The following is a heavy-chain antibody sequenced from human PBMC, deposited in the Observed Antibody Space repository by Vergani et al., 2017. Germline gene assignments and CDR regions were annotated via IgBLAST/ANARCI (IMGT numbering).Heavy chain of an antibody. J-gene: IGHJ4*02. CDR3: ASSPASRFKNLYYFDY. CDR2: IYYSGST. Sequence: QVQLQESGPGLVKPSQTLSLTCTVSGGSISSGDYYWSWIRQPPGKGLEWIGYIYYSGSTYYNPSLKSRVTISVDTSKNQFSLKLSSVTAADTAVYYCASSPASRFKNLYYFDYGGQGTLVTVSS. D-gene: IGHD1-7*01. V-gene: IGHV4-30-4*01. CDR1: GGSISSGDYY.